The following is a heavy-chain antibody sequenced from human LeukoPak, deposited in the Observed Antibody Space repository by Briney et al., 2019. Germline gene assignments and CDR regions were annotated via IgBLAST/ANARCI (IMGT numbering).Heavy chain of an antibody. D-gene: IGHD6-13*01. Sequence: GGSLRLSCAASGFTFSDYYMSWIRQAPGKGLKWVSYISSSGSTIYYADSVKGRFTISRDNAKNSLYLQMNSLRAEDTAVYYCARHPIAAAGFNWFDPWGQGTLVTVSS. J-gene: IGHJ5*02. V-gene: IGHV3-11*01. CDR3: ARHPIAAAGFNWFDP. CDR1: GFTFSDYY. CDR2: ISSSGSTI.